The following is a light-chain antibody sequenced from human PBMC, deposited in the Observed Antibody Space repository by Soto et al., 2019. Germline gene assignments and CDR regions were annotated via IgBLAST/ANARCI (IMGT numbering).Light chain of an antibody. CDR2: GVF. V-gene: IGKV3-20*01. CDR3: QHYDGSPRT. J-gene: IGKJ2*01. CDR1: QSVKSNY. Sequence: ETVLTQSPGTVSLSPGERATLSCRTSQSVKSNYLSWYQQKPGQAPRLLIYGVFNRATGIPDRFSGSGSGTDFTLTISGLEPEDSALYYCQHYDGSPRTFGQGTKLEIK.